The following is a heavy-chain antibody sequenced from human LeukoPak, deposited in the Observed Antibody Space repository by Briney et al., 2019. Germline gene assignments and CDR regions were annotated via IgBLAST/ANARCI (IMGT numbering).Heavy chain of an antibody. J-gene: IGHJ3*02. D-gene: IGHD6-13*01. CDR2: IIPIFGTA. CDR3: ARVSSSWYQGAFDI. CDR1: GGTFSSYA. V-gene: IGHV1-69*05. Sequence: ASVKVSCKASGGTFSSYAISWVRQAPGQGLEWMGGIIPIFGTANYAQNLQGRVTMTTDTSTSTAYMELRSLRSDDTAVYYCARVSSSWYQGAFDIWGQGTMVTVSS.